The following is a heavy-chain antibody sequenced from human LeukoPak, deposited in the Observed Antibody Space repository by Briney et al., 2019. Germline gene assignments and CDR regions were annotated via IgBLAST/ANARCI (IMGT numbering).Heavy chain of an antibody. CDR2: INHSGST. V-gene: IGHV4-34*01. J-gene: IGHJ5*02. D-gene: IGHD3-10*01. CDR1: GGSFSGYY. CDR3: AGEKWHQRAPGSWLDP. Sequence: SETLSLTCAVYGGSFSGYYWSWIRQPPGKGLEWIEEINHSGSTNYNPSLKSRVTISVDTSKNQFSLKLSSVTAADTAVYFCAGEKWHQRAPGSWLDPWGQGTLVTVSS.